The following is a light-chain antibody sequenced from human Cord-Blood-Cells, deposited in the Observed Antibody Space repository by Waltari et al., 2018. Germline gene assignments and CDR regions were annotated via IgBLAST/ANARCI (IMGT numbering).Light chain of an antibody. V-gene: IGKV4-1*01. CDR2: WAS. CDR3: QQYYRTLT. CDR1: QSVLYSSNNKNY. Sequence: IVMTQSPDSLAVSLGARATINCKSSQSVLYSSNNKNYLAWYQQKPGQPPKLLIYWASTRESGVPDRFSASGSGTDFTLTISSLQSEDVAVYYCQQYYRTLTFGRGTKVEIK. J-gene: IGKJ4*01.